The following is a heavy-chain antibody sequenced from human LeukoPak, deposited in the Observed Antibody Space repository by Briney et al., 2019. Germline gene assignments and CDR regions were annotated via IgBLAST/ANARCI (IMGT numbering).Heavy chain of an antibody. Sequence: PGGSLRLSCAASGFTFSSYSMNWVRQAPGKGLEWVSLITGSGDNTYYADSVKGRFTISRDNSKNTLFLQMSSLRAEDTAIYFCAKDPNWRNHFDYWGRGTLVTVSS. CDR3: AKDPNWRNHFDY. D-gene: IGHD1-20*01. CDR2: ITGSGDNT. CDR1: GFTFSSYS. V-gene: IGHV3-23*01. J-gene: IGHJ4*02.